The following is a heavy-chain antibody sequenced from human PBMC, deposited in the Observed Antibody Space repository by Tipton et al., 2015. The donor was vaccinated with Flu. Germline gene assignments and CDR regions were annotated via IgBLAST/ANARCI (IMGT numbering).Heavy chain of an antibody. J-gene: IGHJ4*02. CDR3: ATGYSSSSPYYFDY. D-gene: IGHD6-6*01. CDR2: IYYSGGT. CDR1: GGSISSGGYY. V-gene: IGHV4-31*03. Sequence: TLSLTCTVSGGSISSGGYYWSWIRQHPGKGLEWIGYIYYSGGTYYNPSLKSRVTISVDTSKNQFSLKLSSVTAADTAVYYCATGYSSSSPYYFDYWGQGTLVTVSS.